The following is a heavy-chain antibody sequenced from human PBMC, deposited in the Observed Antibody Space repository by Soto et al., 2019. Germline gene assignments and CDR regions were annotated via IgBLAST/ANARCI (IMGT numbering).Heavy chain of an antibody. D-gene: IGHD3-22*01. CDR1: GFTLSSSA. J-gene: IGHJ4*02. CDR3: ARVRRYYDSNGYYNYFAY. V-gene: IGHV1-58*01. CDR2: IDVGSGNA. Sequence: SVKVSCKTSGFTLSSSAVHWVRQARGHRLQWIGWIDVGSGNANYAQMDQERVTISRDMSTSTAYMELTSLRSEDPSVYYCARVRRYYDSNGYYNYFAYWGQGTLVTASS.